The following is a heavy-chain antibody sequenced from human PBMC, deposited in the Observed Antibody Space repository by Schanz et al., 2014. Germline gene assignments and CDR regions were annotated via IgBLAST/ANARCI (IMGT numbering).Heavy chain of an antibody. CDR3: ARDRRNADLDY. V-gene: IGHV3-9*01. D-gene: IGHD1-1*01. Sequence: VQLVESGGGVVQPGRSLRLSCAASGFTFSSYAMSWVRQAPGKGLEWVSVISWNSGTIGYADSVKGRFTISRDNAKNSLFLQMNSLRPEDTALYYCARDRRNADLDYWGQGTLVTVSS. CDR2: ISWNSGTI. J-gene: IGHJ4*02. CDR1: GFTFSSYA.